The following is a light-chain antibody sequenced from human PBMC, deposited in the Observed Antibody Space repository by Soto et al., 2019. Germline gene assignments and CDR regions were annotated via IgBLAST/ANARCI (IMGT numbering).Light chain of an antibody. Sequence: QSALTQPASVSGYPGQSITISCTGTSSDVGGYNYVSWYQQHPGKAPKLMIYDVSNRPSGVSNLFSGSKSGNTASLTISGLQAEDEAYYYCSSYTSSSTYVVFGGGTKLTVL. J-gene: IGLJ2*01. V-gene: IGLV2-14*01. CDR1: SSDVGGYNY. CDR2: DVS. CDR3: SSYTSSSTYVV.